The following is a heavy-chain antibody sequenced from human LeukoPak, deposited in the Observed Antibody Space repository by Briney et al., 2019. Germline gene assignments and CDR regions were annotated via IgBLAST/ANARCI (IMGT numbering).Heavy chain of an antibody. J-gene: IGHJ3*02. V-gene: IGHV3-11*04. CDR2: ISSSGSSI. CDR1: GFSFSDYY. Sequence: GGSLRLSCAASGFSFSDYYMTWIRQAPGKGLEWISYISSSGSSIYYADSVKGRLTISRDNAKNSLYLQMNSLRAEDTAVYYCARARDGYNSGAFDIWGQGTMVTVSS. D-gene: IGHD5-24*01. CDR3: ARARDGYNSGAFDI.